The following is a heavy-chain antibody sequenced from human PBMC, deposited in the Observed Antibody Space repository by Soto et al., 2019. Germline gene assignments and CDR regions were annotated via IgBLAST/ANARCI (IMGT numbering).Heavy chain of an antibody. D-gene: IGHD3-3*01. V-gene: IGHV4-59*01. CDR3: ARGNSGVLNYYYGMDV. CDR2: IYYSGST. J-gene: IGHJ6*02. Sequence: SETLSLTCTVSGGSISSYYWSWIRQPPGKGLEWIGYIYYSGSTNYNPSLKSRVTISVDTPKNQFSLKLSSVTAADTAVYYCARGNSGVLNYYYGMDVWGQGTTVTVSS. CDR1: GGSISSYY.